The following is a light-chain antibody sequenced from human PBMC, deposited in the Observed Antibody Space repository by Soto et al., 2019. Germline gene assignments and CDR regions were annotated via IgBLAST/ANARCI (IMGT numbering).Light chain of an antibody. CDR1: QSISDW. CDR2: DAS. CDR3: QQYNTYST. V-gene: IGKV1-5*01. J-gene: IGKJ1*01. Sequence: QMAQSPFPLSASVGDRGALPCRASQSISDWLAWFQLKPGKAPKLLIYDASSLESGVPSRFSGSGSGTEFTLTISSLQPDDFATYYCQQYNTYSTFGQGTKVDIK.